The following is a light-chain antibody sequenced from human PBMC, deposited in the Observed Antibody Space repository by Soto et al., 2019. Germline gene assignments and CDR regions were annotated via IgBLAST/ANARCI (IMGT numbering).Light chain of an antibody. CDR1: QSIGNW. J-gene: IGKJ1*01. Sequence: DIPMTQSPCTLSTSIGDRVTIPSRASQSIGNWLAWYQQTPGKAPQPLIYKASTLDAGVPSTLSGSRSATQFTLTSSSMQPYDFATYYCQQTNNYWTFGQGTKVEIK. CDR3: QQTNNYWT. CDR2: KAS. V-gene: IGKV1-5*03.